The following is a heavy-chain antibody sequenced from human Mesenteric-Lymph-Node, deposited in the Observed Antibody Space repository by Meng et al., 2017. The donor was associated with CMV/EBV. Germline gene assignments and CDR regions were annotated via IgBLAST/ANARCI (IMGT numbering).Heavy chain of an antibody. V-gene: IGHV3-53*01. CDR2: IYSRGTT. D-gene: IGHD3-3*01. CDR3: ARAPDYSSGYYD. J-gene: IGHJ4*02. CDR1: GFTVSSNY. Sequence: GESLKISCAASGFTVSSNYMSWVRQAPGKGLEWVSVIYSRGTTYYADSVKGRFTISRDNSKNTLYLQMNSLRAEDTAIYYCARAPDYSSGYYDWGQGTLVTVSS.